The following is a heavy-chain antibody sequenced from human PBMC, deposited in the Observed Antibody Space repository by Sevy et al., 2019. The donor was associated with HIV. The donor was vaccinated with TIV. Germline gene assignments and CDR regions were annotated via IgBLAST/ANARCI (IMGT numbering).Heavy chain of an antibody. D-gene: IGHD2-2*02. CDR3: VRAIQSEGSF. CDR1: GFAFSNYY. CDR2: IKEDDTVK. Sequence: GGSLRLSCVASGFAFSNYYAMHWVRQAPGKPLEWVANIKEDDTVKYYVDSVKGRFTIFRDNGRNLVYLVMNNLRVGDTARYYCVRAIQSEGSFWGQGTLVTVSS. V-gene: IGHV3-7*04. J-gene: IGHJ4*02.